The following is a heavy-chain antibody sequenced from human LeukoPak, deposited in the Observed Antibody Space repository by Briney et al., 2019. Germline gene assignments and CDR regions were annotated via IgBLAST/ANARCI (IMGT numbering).Heavy chain of an antibody. CDR2: ISYDGSNK. V-gene: IGHV3-30*03. CDR3: ARDNYGDYGWAFDI. J-gene: IGHJ3*02. Sequence: TGGSLRLSCAASGFTFSSYSMNWVRQASGKGLEWVAVISYDGSNKYYADSVKGRFTISRDNSKNTLYLQMNSLRAEDTAVYYCARDNYGDYGWAFDIWGQGTMVTVSS. D-gene: IGHD4-17*01. CDR1: GFTFSSYS.